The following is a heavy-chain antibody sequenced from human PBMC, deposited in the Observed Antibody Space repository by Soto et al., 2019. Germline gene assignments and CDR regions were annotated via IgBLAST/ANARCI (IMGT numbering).Heavy chain of an antibody. CDR2: ISGSGGST. V-gene: IGHV3-23*01. CDR3: AKKEGPNYYYGMDV. CDR1: GFTFSSYA. J-gene: IGHJ6*02. Sequence: EVQLLESGGGLVQPGGSLRLACAASGFTFSSYAMSWVRQAPGKGLEWVSGISGSGGSTFYADSARGRFTISRDNSKNTLYLQMNSLRAEDTAVYYCAKKEGPNYYYGMDVCGQGTTVTVSS.